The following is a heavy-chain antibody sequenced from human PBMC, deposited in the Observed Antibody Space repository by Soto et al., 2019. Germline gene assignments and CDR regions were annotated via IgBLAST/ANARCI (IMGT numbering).Heavy chain of an antibody. Sequence: GGSLRLSCAASGFTFSNAWMNWVRQAPGKGLEWVGRIKSKTDGGTTDYAAPVKGRFTISRDDSKNTLYLQMNSLKTEDTAVYYCTTLVVTATRAYYYYGMDVWGQGTTVTVSS. D-gene: IGHD2-21*02. CDR3: TTLVVTATRAYYYYGMDV. V-gene: IGHV3-15*07. CDR2: IKSKTDGGTT. J-gene: IGHJ6*02. CDR1: GFTFSNAW.